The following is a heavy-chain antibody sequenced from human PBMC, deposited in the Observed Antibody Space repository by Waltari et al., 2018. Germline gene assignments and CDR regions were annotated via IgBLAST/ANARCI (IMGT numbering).Heavy chain of an antibody. CDR1: GGSFSGYY. Sequence: QVQLQQWGAGLLKPSETLSLTCAVYGGSFSGYYWSWIRQPPGKGLEWIGEINHSGSTNYNPALKSRVTISVDTSKNQFSLKLSSVTAADTAVYYCVRGLRGRCSSTSCFPKYNWFDPWGQGTLVTVSS. J-gene: IGHJ5*02. V-gene: IGHV4-34*01. CDR3: VRGLRGRCSSTSCFPKYNWFDP. D-gene: IGHD2-2*01. CDR2: INHSGST.